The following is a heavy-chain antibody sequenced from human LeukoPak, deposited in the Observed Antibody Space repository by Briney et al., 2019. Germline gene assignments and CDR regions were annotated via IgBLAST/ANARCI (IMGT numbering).Heavy chain of an antibody. V-gene: IGHV1-69*05. CDR3: ARLSTGGAYYYYYMDV. Sequence: ASVKVSCKASGGTFSSYAISWVRQAPGQGLEWMGGVIPIIGTANYAQKFQGRVTITTDESTSTAYMELSSLRSEDTAVYYRARLSTGGAYYYYYMDVWGKGTTVTVSS. D-gene: IGHD2/OR15-2a*01. CDR2: VIPIIGTA. J-gene: IGHJ6*03. CDR1: GGTFSSYA.